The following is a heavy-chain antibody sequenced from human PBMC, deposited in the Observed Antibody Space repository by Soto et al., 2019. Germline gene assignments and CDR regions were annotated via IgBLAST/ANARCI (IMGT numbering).Heavy chain of an antibody. J-gene: IGHJ3*02. CDR1: GYSISSGYY. CDR2: IYHSGST. Sequence: SETLSFTCAVSGYSISSGYYWGWIRQPPGKGLEWIGSIYHSGSTYYNPSLKSRVTISVDTSKNQFSLKLSSVTAADTAVYYCARVRDDAFDIWGQGTMVTVSS. CDR3: ARVRDDAFDI. V-gene: IGHV4-38-2*01.